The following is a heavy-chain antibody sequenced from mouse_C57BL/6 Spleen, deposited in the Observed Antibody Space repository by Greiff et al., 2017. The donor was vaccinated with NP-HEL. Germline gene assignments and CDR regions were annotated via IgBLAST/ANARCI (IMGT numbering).Heavy chain of an antibody. Sequence: QVQLKQPGAELVKPGASVKLSCKASGYTFTSYWMHWVKQRPGQGLEWIGMIHPNSGSTNYNEKFKSKATLTVDKSSSTAYMQLSSLTSEDSAIYDCARPVVTRHWYFDVWGTGTTVTVSS. CDR1: GYTFTSYW. CDR2: IHPNSGST. V-gene: IGHV1-64*01. CDR3: ARPVVTRHWYFDV. J-gene: IGHJ1*03. D-gene: IGHD1-1*01.